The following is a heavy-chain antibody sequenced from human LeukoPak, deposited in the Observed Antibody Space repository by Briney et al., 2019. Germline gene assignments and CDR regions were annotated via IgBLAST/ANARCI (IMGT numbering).Heavy chain of an antibody. Sequence: GLEWIGYIYHSGSTYYNPSLKSRVTISVDRSKNQFSLKLSSVTAADTAVYYCARGRDGYKPDFDYWGQGTLVTVSS. CDR2: IYHSGST. CDR3: ARGRDGYKPDFDY. D-gene: IGHD5-24*01. V-gene: IGHV4-30-2*01. J-gene: IGHJ4*02.